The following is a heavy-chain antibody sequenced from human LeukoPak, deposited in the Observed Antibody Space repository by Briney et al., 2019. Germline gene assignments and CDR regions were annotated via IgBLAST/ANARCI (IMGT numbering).Heavy chain of an antibody. Sequence: GASVKVSCKASVYTFTGYGINWVRQAPGQGLEWMGWISAYNGNTNYAQKLQGRVTMTTDTSTSTAYMELRSLRSDDTAVYYCARGRPNSSGYYYNWFDPWGQGTLVTVSS. V-gene: IGHV1-18*01. CDR1: VYTFTGYG. CDR3: ARGRPNSSGYYYNWFDP. D-gene: IGHD3-22*01. CDR2: ISAYNGNT. J-gene: IGHJ5*02.